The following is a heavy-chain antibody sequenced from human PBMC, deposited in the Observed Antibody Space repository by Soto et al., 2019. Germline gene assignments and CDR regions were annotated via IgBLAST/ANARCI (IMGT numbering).Heavy chain of an antibody. CDR2: IXPXXGXX. V-gene: IGHV1-69*13. CDR1: GGTFSSYA. CDR3: AGGNYNDY. J-gene: IGHJ4*02. Sequence: GASVKVSCKASGGTFSSYAISWVRQAPGQGXXXXGGIXPXXGXXXYAQKFQGRVTITADESTSTAYMELSSLRSEDTAVYYCAGGNYNDYWGQGTLVTVSS.